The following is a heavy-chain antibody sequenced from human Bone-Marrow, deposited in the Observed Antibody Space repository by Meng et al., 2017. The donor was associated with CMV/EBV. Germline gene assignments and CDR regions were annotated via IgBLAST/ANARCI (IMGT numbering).Heavy chain of an antibody. CDR2: ISGSNSHI. D-gene: IGHD5-12*01. Sequence: GGSLRLSCAASGFTFSSYAMSWVRQAPGKGLEWVSSISGSNSHIYYADSVKGRFTISRDNAKNSLHLQMSSLRAEDTAMYYCARGLGDSGSDNYFDYCGQGILVTVSS. CDR3: ARGLGDSGSDNYFDY. V-gene: IGHV3-21*01. CDR1: GFTFSSYA. J-gene: IGHJ4*02.